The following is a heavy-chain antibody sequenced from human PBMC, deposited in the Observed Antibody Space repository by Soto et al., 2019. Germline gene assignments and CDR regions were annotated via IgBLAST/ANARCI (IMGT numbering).Heavy chain of an antibody. CDR1: NRSLNVYF. D-gene: IGHD4-17*01. Sequence: SEPLSPTCAVQNRSLNVYFWNWIRLPPGKGLEWIGEINHSGTTHFNPSLKSRVTMSVDTSKNQVSLTLKSVTAADTAVYFGARGVGYSGGFSVDGGEGTWVTVS. V-gene: IGHV4-34*01. CDR3: ARGVGYSGGFSVD. J-gene: IGHJ4*02. CDR2: INHSGTT.